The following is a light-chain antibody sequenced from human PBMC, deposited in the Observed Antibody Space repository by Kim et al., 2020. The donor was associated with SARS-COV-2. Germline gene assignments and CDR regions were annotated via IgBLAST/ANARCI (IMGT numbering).Light chain of an antibody. CDR2: GAS. V-gene: IGKV3-15*01. Sequence: VTPGERPPRSCRARQSGSSNLAGYQQQPGQAPRLLIYGASTRATGIPARFSGSGSGTEFTLTISSLQSEDFAVYYCQQYNNWSRTFGQGTKVDIK. CDR1: QSGSSN. J-gene: IGKJ1*01. CDR3: QQYNNWSRT.